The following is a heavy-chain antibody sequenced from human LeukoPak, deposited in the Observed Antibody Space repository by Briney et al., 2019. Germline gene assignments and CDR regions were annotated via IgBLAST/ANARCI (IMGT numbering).Heavy chain of an antibody. D-gene: IGHD1-14*01. J-gene: IGHJ4*02. Sequence: DPGGSLRLSCAASGFTFSNYAIHWVRQAPGKGLQWVAVISFDGSIRYYADSVKGRFTISRDNAKNSLYLQMNSLRAEDTAVYYCARTRNRWYYFDYWGQGTLVTVSS. CDR3: ARTRNRWYYFDY. CDR1: GFTFSNYA. V-gene: IGHV3-30-3*01. CDR2: ISFDGSIR.